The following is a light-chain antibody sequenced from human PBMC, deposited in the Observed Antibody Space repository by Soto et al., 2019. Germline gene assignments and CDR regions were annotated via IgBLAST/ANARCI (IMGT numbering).Light chain of an antibody. V-gene: IGKV1-5*01. Sequence: DIQMTQSPSSLSASVGDRVTISCRASQSISSCLAWYQQKPGKAPKLLIYDASSLESGVPSRFSGRGSGTEFTLTISSLQPDDFATYYCQQYNSYSRTFGQGTKVDIK. J-gene: IGKJ1*01. CDR1: QSISSC. CDR2: DAS. CDR3: QQYNSYSRT.